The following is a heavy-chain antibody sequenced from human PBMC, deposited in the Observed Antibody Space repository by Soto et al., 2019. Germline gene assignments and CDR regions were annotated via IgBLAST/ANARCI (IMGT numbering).Heavy chain of an antibody. J-gene: IGHJ4*02. CDR2: IYPGDSDT. V-gene: IGHV5-51*01. Sequence: PGESLKISCKGSGYSFTSYWIGWVRQMPGKGLEWMGIIYPGDSDTRYSPSFQGQVTISADKSISTAYLQWSSLKASDTAMYYCARPFRYYGSGSYSKSPRGGFDYWGQGTLVTVSS. CDR1: GYSFTSYW. CDR3: ARPFRYYGSGSYSKSPRGGFDY. D-gene: IGHD3-10*01.